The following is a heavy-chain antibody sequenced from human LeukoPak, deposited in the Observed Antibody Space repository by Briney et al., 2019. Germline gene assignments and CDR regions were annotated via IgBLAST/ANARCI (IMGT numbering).Heavy chain of an antibody. J-gene: IGHJ4*02. CDR2: ISWNSGSI. V-gene: IGHV3-9*01. Sequence: SLRLSCAASGFTIDDYAMHWVRQAPGKGLEWVSGISWNSGSIGYAASLKSRFTISRANAKNSPYLQMNSLRAEDTALYYCAKDLEYRSSFRIRGLDYWGQGTLVTVSS. CDR3: AKDLEYRSSFRIRGLDY. CDR1: GFTIDDYA. D-gene: IGHD6-6*01.